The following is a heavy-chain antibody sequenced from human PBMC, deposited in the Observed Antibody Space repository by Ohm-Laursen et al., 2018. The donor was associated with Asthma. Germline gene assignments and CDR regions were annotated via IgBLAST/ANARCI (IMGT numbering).Heavy chain of an antibody. V-gene: IGHV3-7*01. D-gene: IGHD2-2*01. Sequence: GSLRLSCAASGLQFRHAWMIWVRQAPGKGLQWLAFIKPDGSQTYYADSMEGRFSISRDNSKNSLYLQMSSLRGEDTAIYYCATLSWYASQFWGQGTLVTVSS. CDR3: ATLSWYASQF. CDR1: GLQFRHAW. J-gene: IGHJ4*02. CDR2: IKPDGSQT.